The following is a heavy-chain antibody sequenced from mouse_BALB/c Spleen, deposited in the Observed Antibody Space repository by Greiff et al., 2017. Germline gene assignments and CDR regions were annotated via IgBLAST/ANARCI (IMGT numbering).Heavy chain of an antibody. CDR2: ISYDGSN. J-gene: IGHJ3*01. V-gene: IGHV3-6*02. D-gene: IGHD1-1*01. CDR3: ARDPRITTKRGFAY. Sequence: DVQLQESGPGLVKPSQSLSLTCSVTGYSITSGYYWNWIRQFPGNKLEWMGYISYDGSNNYNPSLKNRISITRDTSKNQFFLKLNSVTTEDTATYYCARDPRITTKRGFAYWGQGTLVTVSA. CDR1: GYSITSGYY.